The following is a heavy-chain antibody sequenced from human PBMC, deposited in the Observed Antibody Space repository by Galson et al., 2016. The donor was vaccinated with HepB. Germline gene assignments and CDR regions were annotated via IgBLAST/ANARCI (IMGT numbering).Heavy chain of an antibody. D-gene: IGHD5-12*01. CDR3: ARDGRQHELYSWFDP. CDR1: GFTFSNHD. Sequence: SLRLSCAASGFTFSNHDLSWVRQAPGRGLECVSGISGTYATTYYADSVKGRFTISRDNAEKSLYLQMNGLRAEDSAVYYCARDGRQHELYSWFDPWGQGTLVTVSS. V-gene: IGHV3-23*01. J-gene: IGHJ5*02. CDR2: ISGTYATT.